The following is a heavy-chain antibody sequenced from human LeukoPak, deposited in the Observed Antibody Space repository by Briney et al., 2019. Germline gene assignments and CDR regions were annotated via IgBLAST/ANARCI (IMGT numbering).Heavy chain of an antibody. CDR2: IYYGGTT. V-gene: IGHV4-59*08. CDR3: ARHGDRSSWSYFDY. D-gene: IGHD6-13*01. CDR1: GGSISSHH. J-gene: IGHJ4*02. Sequence: SDTRSLTCTVSGGSISSHHWGWIRQPPGKGVEWIGYIYYGGTTNYNPSLESRVTISVDPSKNQFSLKLNSVTAADTAVYYCARHGDRSSWSYFDYWGQGTLVTVSS.